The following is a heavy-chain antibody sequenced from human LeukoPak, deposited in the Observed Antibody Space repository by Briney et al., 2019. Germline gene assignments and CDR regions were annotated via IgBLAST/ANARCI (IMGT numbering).Heavy chain of an antibody. CDR3: ARDTATIYGDSDPNWFDP. CDR2: IIPIFGTA. CDR1: GGTFSSYA. Sequence: SVKVSCKASGGTFSSYAISWVRQAPGQGLEWMGRIIPIFGTADYAQKFQGRVTITTDESTSTAYMELSSLRSEDTAVYYCARDTATIYGDSDPNWFDPWGQGTLVTVSS. V-gene: IGHV1-69*05. D-gene: IGHD4-17*01. J-gene: IGHJ5*02.